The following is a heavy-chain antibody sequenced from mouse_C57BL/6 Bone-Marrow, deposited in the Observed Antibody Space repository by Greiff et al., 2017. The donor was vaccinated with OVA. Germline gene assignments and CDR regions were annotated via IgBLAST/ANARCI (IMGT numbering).Heavy chain of an antibody. Sequence: QVHVKQPGTELVKPGASVKLSCKASGYTFTSYWMHWVKQRPGQGLEWIGDINPSNGGTNYNEKFKSKATLTVNKSSSTAYMQLSSLTSEDSAVYCSTRSAYWGQGTLVTVSA. J-gene: IGHJ3*01. CDR1: GYTFTSYW. V-gene: IGHV1-53*01. CDR2: INPSNGGT. CDR3: TRSAY.